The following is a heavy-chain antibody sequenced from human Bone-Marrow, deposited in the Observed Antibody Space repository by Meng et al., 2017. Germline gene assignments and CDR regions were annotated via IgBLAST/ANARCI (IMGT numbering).Heavy chain of an antibody. CDR2: INHSGST. Sequence: VQLQQWGAGLLKPSETMSLTCAVDGGSFSGYYWSWIRQPPGKGLEWIGEINHSGSTNYNPSLKSRVTISVDTSKNQFSLKLSSVTAADTAVYYCARGRVTTVTTPNWYFDLWGRGTLVTVSS. D-gene: IGHD4-17*01. CDR3: ARGRVTTVTTPNWYFDL. J-gene: IGHJ2*01. V-gene: IGHV4-34*01. CDR1: GGSFSGYY.